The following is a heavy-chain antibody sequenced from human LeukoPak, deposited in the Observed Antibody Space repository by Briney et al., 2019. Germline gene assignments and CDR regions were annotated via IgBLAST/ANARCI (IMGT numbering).Heavy chain of an antibody. Sequence: GGSLRLSCAASGFTFSSHGMHWVRQAPGKGLEWVAFLRFDGSNEDYADSVKGRFNITRDNSKNTLYLQMNGLRTEDTAVYYCAKDLRVIYASGTFYYRYMDVWGTGTTVIISS. V-gene: IGHV3-30*02. J-gene: IGHJ6*03. D-gene: IGHD3-10*01. CDR1: GFTFSSHG. CDR3: AKDLRVIYASGTFYYRYMDV. CDR2: LRFDGSNE.